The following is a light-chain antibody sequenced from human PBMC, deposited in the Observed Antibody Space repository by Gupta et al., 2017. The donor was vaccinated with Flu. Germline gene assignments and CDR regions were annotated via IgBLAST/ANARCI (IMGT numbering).Light chain of an antibody. CDR2: GTS. J-gene: IGKJ2*01. CDR3: HQYGNSPYT. CDR1: ESVNRNH. Sequence: GTLSLRQGERVTVACRASESVNRNHLAWYQQKPRQAPRLLMYGTSNRAPGIPDRFSGGGSGTDFTLTLNRLEPEEYALFYCHQYGNSPYTFGQGTKLEIK. V-gene: IGKV3-20*01.